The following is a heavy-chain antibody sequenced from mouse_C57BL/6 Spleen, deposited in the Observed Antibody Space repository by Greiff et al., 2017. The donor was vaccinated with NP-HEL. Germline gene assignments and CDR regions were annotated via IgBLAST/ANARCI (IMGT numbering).Heavy chain of an antibody. Sequence: QVQLQQSGPELVKPGASVKISCKASGYAFSSSWMNWVKQRPGKGLEWIGRIYPGDGDTNYNGKFKGKATLTADKSSSTAYMQLSSLTSEDSAVYFCARSGLREAMDYWGQGTSVTVSS. J-gene: IGHJ4*01. D-gene: IGHD2-4*01. V-gene: IGHV1-82*01. CDR2: IYPGDGDT. CDR3: ARSGLREAMDY. CDR1: GYAFSSSW.